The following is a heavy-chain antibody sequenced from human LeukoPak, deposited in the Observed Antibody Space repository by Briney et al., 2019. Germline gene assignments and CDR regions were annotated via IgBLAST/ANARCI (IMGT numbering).Heavy chain of an antibody. D-gene: IGHD6-13*01. V-gene: IGHV3-30*04. CDR2: ISYDGSNK. CDR3: AREGSSSF. Sequence: TWGSLRLSCAASGFTFSSYAMHWVRQAPGKGLEWVAVISYDGSNKYYADSVKGRFTTSRDNSKNTLYLQMNSLRAEDTAVYYCAREGSSSFWGQGTLVTVSS. J-gene: IGHJ4*02. CDR1: GFTFSSYA.